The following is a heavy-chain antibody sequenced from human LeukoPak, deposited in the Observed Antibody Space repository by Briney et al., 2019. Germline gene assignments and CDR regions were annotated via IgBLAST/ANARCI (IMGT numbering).Heavy chain of an antibody. J-gene: IGHJ3*02. CDR2: INEDGGKT. V-gene: IGHV3-43*02. Sequence: GGSLRLFCAASGFSFDDYPMHWVRQAPGKGLEWVSLINEDGGKTFYADSVRGRFTIYRDNSKTSLYLQMNSLRTEDTALYYCAKEIDTLGTNAFDIWGQGTIVTVSS. CDR1: GFSFDDYP. D-gene: IGHD2-15*01. CDR3: AKEIDTLGTNAFDI.